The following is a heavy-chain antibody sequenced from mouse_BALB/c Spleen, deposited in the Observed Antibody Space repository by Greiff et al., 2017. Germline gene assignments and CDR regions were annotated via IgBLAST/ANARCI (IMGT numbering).Heavy chain of an antibody. CDR3: ARGGTLHY. Sequence: VQLQQSGPELVKPGASVKISCKASGYAFSSSWMNWVKQRPGQGLEWIGRIYPGDGDTNYNGKFKGKATLTADKSSSTAYMQLSSLTSVDSAVYFCARGGTLHYWGQGTTLTVSS. J-gene: IGHJ2*01. CDR2: IYPGDGDT. CDR1: GYAFSSSW. V-gene: IGHV1-82*01.